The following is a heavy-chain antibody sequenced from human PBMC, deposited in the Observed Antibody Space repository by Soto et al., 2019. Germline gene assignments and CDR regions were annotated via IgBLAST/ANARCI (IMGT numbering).Heavy chain of an antibody. CDR3: ARDSESCGGDCYYLAY. J-gene: IGHJ4*02. CDR2: IFHSGST. V-gene: IGHV4-4*02. Sequence: SETLSLTCAVSGGSISSSNWWTCVRRPPGKGLEWVAEIFHSGSTNYNPSLKSRVTISVDKSKNQFSLKLTSVTAADTAVYYCARDSESCGGDCYYLAYWGQGTLVTVYS. D-gene: IGHD2-21*02. CDR1: GGSISSSNW.